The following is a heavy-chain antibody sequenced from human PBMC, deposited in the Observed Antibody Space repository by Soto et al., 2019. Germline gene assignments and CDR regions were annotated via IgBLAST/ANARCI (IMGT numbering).Heavy chain of an antibody. J-gene: IGHJ4*02. Sequence: WASVKVSCKASGYTFANYGISWVRQAPGQGLEWMGWISGYNGKTNYAQNLQGRVTMTTDTSTSTAYMELRSLRSDDTAVYYCGRDRLVVPAAILQDTSSPGDYWGQGTLVTVSS. V-gene: IGHV1-18*04. D-gene: IGHD2-2*02. CDR3: GRDRLVVPAAILQDTSSPGDY. CDR1: GYTFANYG. CDR2: ISGYNGKT.